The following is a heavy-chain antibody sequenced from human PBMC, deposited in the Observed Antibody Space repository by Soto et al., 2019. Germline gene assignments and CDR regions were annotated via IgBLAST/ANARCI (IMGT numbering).Heavy chain of an antibody. D-gene: IGHD1-26*01. CDR3: ARSRLFSGFDDAFDL. J-gene: IGHJ3*01. Sequence: QVQLQESGPGLVKPSETLSLTCSVSGDSISSYYYNWIRQSPGKGLEWIGYVYYSGPTNYNPSLTRRITISVNTSRAELPLTLASVTAAYTAVYYCARSRLFSGFDDAFDLWGQGAMVTVAA. V-gene: IGHV4-59*01. CDR2: VYYSGPT. CDR1: GDSISSYY.